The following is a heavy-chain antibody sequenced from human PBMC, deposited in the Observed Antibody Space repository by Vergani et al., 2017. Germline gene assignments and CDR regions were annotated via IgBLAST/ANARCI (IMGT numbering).Heavy chain of an antibody. CDR2: INWSSDSI. D-gene: IGHD6-13*01. Sequence: EVQLVESGGGLVQPGRSLRLSCAASGFTFDDYAMHWVRQAPGKGLEWVSGINWSSDSIAYADSVKGRFTISIDNAKNSLYLQMNSLRAEDTALYYCVKDIAASGNYWYFDLWGRGTLVTVSS. CDR1: GFTFDDYA. J-gene: IGHJ2*01. CDR3: VKDIAASGNYWYFDL. V-gene: IGHV3-9*01.